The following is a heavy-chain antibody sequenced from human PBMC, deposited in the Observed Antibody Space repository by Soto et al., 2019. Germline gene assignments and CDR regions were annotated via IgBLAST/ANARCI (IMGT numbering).Heavy chain of an antibody. V-gene: IGHV1-46*01. CDR2: INPSGGTT. CDR1: GYTFTSYY. CDR3: ARSAAAGAFDY. Sequence: QVQLVQSGAEVKKPGASVKVSCKASGYTFTSYYMHWVRQAPGQGLEWMGIINPSGGTTSYAQKFQGRVTMTRDTSTSTVYMELSSLRSEDTAVYYCARSAAAGAFDYWGQGTLVTVSS. J-gene: IGHJ4*02. D-gene: IGHD6-13*01.